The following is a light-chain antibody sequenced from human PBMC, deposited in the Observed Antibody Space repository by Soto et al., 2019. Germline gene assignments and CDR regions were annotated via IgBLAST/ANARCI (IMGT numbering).Light chain of an antibody. CDR1: SSDVGGYNY. J-gene: IGLJ1*01. CDR3: SSYTSRSTLV. CDR2: EVS. Sequence: QSVLAQPASVSGSPGQSITISCTGTSSDVGGYNYVSWYQQHPGKAPKLMIYEVSNRPSGVSNRFSGSKSGSTASLTISGLQAEDEADYYCSSYTSRSTLVFGTGTKVTVL. V-gene: IGLV2-14*01.